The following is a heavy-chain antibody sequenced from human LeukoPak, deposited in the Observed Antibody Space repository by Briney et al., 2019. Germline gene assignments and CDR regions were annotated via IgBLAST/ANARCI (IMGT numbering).Heavy chain of an antibody. J-gene: IGHJ4*02. V-gene: IGHV3-9*01. CDR1: GFTFSSYA. CDR2: ISWNSGSI. D-gene: IGHD5-24*01. CDR3: TRVGYIDEGIDY. Sequence: GGSLRLSCAASGFTFSSYAMHWVRQAPGKGLEWVSGISWNSGSIGYADSVKGRFTISRDNAKNSLYLQMNSLRAEDTAIYYCTRVGYIDEGIDYWGQGTLVTVSS.